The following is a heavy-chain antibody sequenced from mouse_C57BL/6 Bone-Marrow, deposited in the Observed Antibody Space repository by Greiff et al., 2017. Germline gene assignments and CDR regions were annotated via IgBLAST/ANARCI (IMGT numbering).Heavy chain of an antibody. CDR3: ARDPITTVVARYWYCDV. D-gene: IGHD1-1*01. J-gene: IGHJ1*03. Sequence: EVQRVESEGGLVQPGSSMKLSCTASGFTFSDYYMAWVRQVPEKGLEWVANINYDGSSTYYLDSLKSRFIISRDNAKNILYLQMSSLKSEDTATYYCARDPITTVVARYWYCDVWGTGTTVTVSS. CDR1: GFTFSDYY. V-gene: IGHV5-16*01. CDR2: INYDGSST.